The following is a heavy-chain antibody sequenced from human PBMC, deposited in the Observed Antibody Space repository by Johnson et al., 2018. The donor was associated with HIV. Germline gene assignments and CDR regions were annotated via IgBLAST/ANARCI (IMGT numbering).Heavy chain of an antibody. CDR3: AKGAQWLPSDAFDI. J-gene: IGHJ3*02. Sequence: VQVVESGGGVVQPGGSLRLSCAASGFTFSSYGMHWVRQAPGKGLEWVAFIRYDGSNKYYADSVKGRFTISRDNSKNTLYLQMNSLRAEDTAVYYCAKGAQWLPSDAFDIWGQGTMVTVSS. V-gene: IGHV3-30*02. CDR1: GFTFSSYG. CDR2: IRYDGSNK. D-gene: IGHD6-19*01.